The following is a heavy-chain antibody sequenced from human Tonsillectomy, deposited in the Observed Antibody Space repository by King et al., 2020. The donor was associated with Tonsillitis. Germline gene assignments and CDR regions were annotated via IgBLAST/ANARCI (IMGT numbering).Heavy chain of an antibody. CDR2: ISYDGSDK. CDR3: AKSYFWFGNLFAIRGSMDV. J-gene: IGHJ6*02. D-gene: IGHD3-10*01. CDR1: GFTFSSHG. Sequence: VQLVESGGGVVQPGRSLRLSCAASGFTFSSHGMHGVRQAPGKGLEWVAGISYDGSDKYYADSVKGRFTISRDNSKNTLYLQMNSLRAEDTAVYYCAKSYFWFGNLFAIRGSMDVCGHGTTATVSS. V-gene: IGHV3-30*18.